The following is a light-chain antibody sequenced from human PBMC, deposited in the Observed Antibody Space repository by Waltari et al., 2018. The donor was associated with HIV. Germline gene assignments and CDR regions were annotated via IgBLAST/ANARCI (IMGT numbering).Light chain of an antibody. J-gene: IGLJ2*01. Sequence: QSVLTQPPSVSGAPGQRVTIPCTGSSPNIGAGYDVPWYQQLPGTAPKLLSYTTINRPSGVPDRFSGSKSGTSASLAITGLQAEDEADYYCQSFDSSLSGGVFGGGTKLTVL. CDR1: SPNIGAGYD. CDR3: QSFDSSLSGGV. V-gene: IGLV1-40*01. CDR2: TTI.